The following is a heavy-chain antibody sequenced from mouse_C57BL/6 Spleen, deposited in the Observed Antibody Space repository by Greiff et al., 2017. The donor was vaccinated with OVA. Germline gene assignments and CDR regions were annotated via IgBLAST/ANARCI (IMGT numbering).Heavy chain of an antibody. V-gene: IGHV5-17*01. Sequence: EVKLVESGGGLVKPGGSLKLSCAASGFTFSDYGMHWVRQAPEKGLEWVAYISSGSSTIYYADTVKGRFTISRDNAKNTLFLQMTSLRSEDTAMYYCAREGDGYYRYFDVWGTGTTVTVSS. CDR2: ISSGSSTI. J-gene: IGHJ1*03. CDR1: GFTFSDYG. CDR3: AREGDGYYRYFDV. D-gene: IGHD2-3*01.